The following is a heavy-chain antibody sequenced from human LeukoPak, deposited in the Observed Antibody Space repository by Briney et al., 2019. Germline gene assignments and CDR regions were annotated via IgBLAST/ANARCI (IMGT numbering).Heavy chain of an antibody. CDR1: GYTFTGYY. CDR2: INPNSGGT. D-gene: IGHD6-19*01. CDR3: ARDRKAVAVTNWFDP. V-gene: IGHV1-2*02. J-gene: IGHJ5*02. Sequence: GASVKVSCKASGYTFTGYYMHWVRQAPGQGLEWMGWINPNSGGTNYAQKFQGRVTMTRDTSISTAYMEPSRLRSDDTAVYYCARDRKAVAVTNWFDPWGQGTLVTVSS.